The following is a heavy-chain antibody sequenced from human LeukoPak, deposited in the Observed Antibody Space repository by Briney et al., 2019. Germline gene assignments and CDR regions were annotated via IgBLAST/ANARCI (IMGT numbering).Heavy chain of an antibody. CDR3: AKPLMRDRWFGES. D-gene: IGHD3-10*01. Sequence: GGSLRLSCAASGFTFSYYGMHWVRQAPGKGLEWVAFIRYDGDDKYYAESVKGRFTISRDTSRNTLYLQMNSLRLEDTALYHCAKPLMRDRWFGESWGQGTLVTVSP. J-gene: IGHJ5*02. CDR2: IRYDGDDK. V-gene: IGHV3-30*02. CDR1: GFTFSYYG.